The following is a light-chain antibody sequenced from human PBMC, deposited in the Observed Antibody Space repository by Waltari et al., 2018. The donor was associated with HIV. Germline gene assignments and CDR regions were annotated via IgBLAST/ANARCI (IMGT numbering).Light chain of an antibody. CDR3: QQRSNWPS. J-gene: IGKJ2*03. CDR2: DAS. V-gene: IGKV3-11*01. Sequence: EIVLTQSPDTLSLSQGERATLSCRASHSVTNFLAWYQQKPGQAPRLLIYDASTRAAGIPARFSGSGSGTDFTLTISILEPEDFAVYYCQQRSNWPSFGQGTRLDI. CDR1: HSVTNF.